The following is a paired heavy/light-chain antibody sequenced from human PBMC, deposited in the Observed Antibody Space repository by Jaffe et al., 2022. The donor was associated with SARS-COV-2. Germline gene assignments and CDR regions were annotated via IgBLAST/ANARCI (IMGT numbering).Heavy chain of an antibody. CDR3: ARHIARVAARQYWFDP. CDR1: GGSISDTNYH. V-gene: IGHV4-39*01. CDR2: IYYSGST. J-gene: IGHJ5*02. D-gene: IGHD6-6*01. Sequence: QLQLQESGPGLVKPSETLSLTCTVSGGSISDTNYHWGWIRQPPGKGLEWIGSIYYSGSTFHNPSLKSRVTISVDTSKNQFSLKLSSVTAADTAVYYCARHIARVAARQYWFDPWGQGTLVTVSS.
Light chain of an antibody. J-gene: IGLJ3*02. CDR1: SSDVGSYNL. CDR3: CSYAGSMV. V-gene: IGLV2-23*01. CDR2: EDS. Sequence: QSALTQPASVSGSPGQSITISCTGTSSDVGSYNLVSWYQQHPDKAPKLMIYEDSKRPSGVSNRFSGSKSGNTASLTISGLQAEDEADYYCCSYAGSMVFGGGTKLTVL.